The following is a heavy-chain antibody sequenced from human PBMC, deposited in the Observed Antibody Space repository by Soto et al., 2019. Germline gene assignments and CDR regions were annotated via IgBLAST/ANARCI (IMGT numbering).Heavy chain of an antibody. CDR3: ARVPMYSSSGYYYYYGMDV. CDR2: INPNSGGT. CDR1: GYTFTGYY. D-gene: IGHD6-6*01. V-gene: IGHV1-2*04. Sequence: GASVKVSCKASGYTFTGYYMRWVRQAPGQGLEWMGWINPNSGGTNYAQKFQGWVTMTRDTSISTAYMELSRLRSDDTAVYYCARVPMYSSSGYYYYYGMDVWGQGTTVTVSS. J-gene: IGHJ6*02.